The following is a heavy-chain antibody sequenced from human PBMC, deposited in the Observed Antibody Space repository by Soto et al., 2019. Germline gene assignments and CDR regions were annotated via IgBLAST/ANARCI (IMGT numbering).Heavy chain of an antibody. CDR1: GVTCSDYY. D-gene: IGHD4-4*01. V-gene: IGHV3-11*01. CDR3: ARFDDYSKGSAAY. Sequence: NPVRSLRLCSAATGVTCSDYYMSWIRQAPGEGLAWVPYLSSSGSTIYYADSVKGRFTISKDNAKNSLYLQMNSLRAEDTAVYYCARFDDYSKGSAAYWGQGTLVTVSS. J-gene: IGHJ4*02. CDR2: LSSSGSTI.